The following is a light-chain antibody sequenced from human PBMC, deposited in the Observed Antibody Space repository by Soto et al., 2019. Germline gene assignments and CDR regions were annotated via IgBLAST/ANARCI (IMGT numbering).Light chain of an antibody. J-gene: IGKJ5*01. Sequence: EIVMTQSPATLSVSPGERATLSCRASQSVSSNLAWYQQKPGQAPRLLIYGASTRATGIPARFSGSGSGTAFTLTISSLQSEDFAVYYCQHYYNWIPFGQGTRLEIK. CDR2: GAS. CDR1: QSVSSN. CDR3: QHYYNWIP. V-gene: IGKV3D-15*01.